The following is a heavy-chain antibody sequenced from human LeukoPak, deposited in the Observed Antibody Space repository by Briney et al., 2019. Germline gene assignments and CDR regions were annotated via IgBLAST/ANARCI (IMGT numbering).Heavy chain of an antibody. CDR2: IYYSGRP. CDR3: ARVGGGNRYYYYYYMDV. Sequence: PSETLSLTCTVSGGSISSHYWSWIRHPPGKGLEWIGYIYYSGRPNYNPSLKSSVTISVDTSKNQFSMKLSSVTAADTAVYYCARVGGGNRYYYYYYMDVWGKGTTVTVSS. J-gene: IGHJ6*03. V-gene: IGHV4-59*11. CDR1: GGSISSHY. D-gene: IGHD4-23*01.